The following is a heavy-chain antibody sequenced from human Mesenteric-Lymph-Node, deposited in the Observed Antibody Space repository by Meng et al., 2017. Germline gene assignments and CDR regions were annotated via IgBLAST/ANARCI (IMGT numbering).Heavy chain of an antibody. CDR2: ISYDGASA. D-gene: IGHD3/OR15-3a*01. Sequence: GPGGSSIGPGWSLSAWLPDARFVIDTYLRHWIRLAPGKGLMGVSRISYDGASATYGDSVKCRFTSSRDNAKKTLFLEMKSLRTEDTAVYYCARERDWVVWDSWGQGTLVTVSS. J-gene: IGHJ5*01. CDR3: ARERDWVVWDS. CDR1: RFVIDTYL. V-gene: IGHV3-74*03.